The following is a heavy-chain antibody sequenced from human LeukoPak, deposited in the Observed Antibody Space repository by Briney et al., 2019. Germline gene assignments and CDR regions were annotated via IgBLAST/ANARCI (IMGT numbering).Heavy chain of an antibody. CDR2: IYYSGST. J-gene: IGHJ5*01. CDR3: ARGGIAAAGHWFDP. CDR1: GGSISSGGYY. Sequence: SQTLSLTCTVSGGSISSGGYYWGWIRQHPGKGLEWIRYIYYSGSTYYNPSLKRQVTRSVDTSKNQFSLKLSSVTAADTAVYYCARGGIAAAGHWFDPWGQGTLGTVSS. D-gene: IGHD6-13*01. V-gene: IGHV4-31*01.